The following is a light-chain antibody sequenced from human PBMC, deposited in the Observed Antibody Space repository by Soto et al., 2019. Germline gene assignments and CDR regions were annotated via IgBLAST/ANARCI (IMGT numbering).Light chain of an antibody. CDR3: QQSYLTPLT. CDR2: TAF. J-gene: IGKJ4*01. Sequence: DIQLPQSPSSLSASVGTRVTITCRASQSLRNHLNWYQQKPGKAPKVLIYTAFTLQGGFPSRFSGSGSETVFTLNISSLQPEDFATYYCQQSYLTPLTFGGWTKV. V-gene: IGKV1-39*01. CDR1: QSLRNH.